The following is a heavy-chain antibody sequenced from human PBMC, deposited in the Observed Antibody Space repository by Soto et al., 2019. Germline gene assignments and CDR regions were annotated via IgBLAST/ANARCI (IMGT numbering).Heavy chain of an antibody. CDR2: ISGSGGST. CDR1: GFTFSSYA. J-gene: IGHJ6*02. Sequence: EVQLLESGGGLVQPGGSLRLSCAASGFTFSSYAMSWVRQAPGKGLEWVSAISGSGGSTYYADSVKGRFTISRDNSKNTLYLQMNSLRAEDTAVYYCASSIAAAGTPASYYYGMDVWGQGTTVTVSS. D-gene: IGHD6-13*01. CDR3: ASSIAAAGTPASYYYGMDV. V-gene: IGHV3-23*01.